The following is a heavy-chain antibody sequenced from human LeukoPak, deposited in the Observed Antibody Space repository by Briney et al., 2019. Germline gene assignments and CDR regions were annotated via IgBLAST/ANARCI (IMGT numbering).Heavy chain of an antibody. CDR1: GFTFSSYW. CDR2: INSDGSST. D-gene: IGHD4-17*01. V-gene: IGHV3-74*01. CDR3: ARVGEVAGDYVCWFDP. J-gene: IGHJ5*02. Sequence: GGSLRLSCAASGFTFSSYWMHWVRQAPGKGLVWVSRINSDGSSTSYADSVKGRFTISRDNAKNTLYLQMNSLRAEDTAVYYCARVGEVAGDYVCWFDPWGQGTLVTVSS.